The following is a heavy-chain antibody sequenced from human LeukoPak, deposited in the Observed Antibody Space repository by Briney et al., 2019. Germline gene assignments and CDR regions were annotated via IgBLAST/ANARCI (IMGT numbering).Heavy chain of an antibody. V-gene: IGHV3-30*02. Sequence: PGGSLRLSCAASGFTFSSYGMHWVRQAPGKGLEWVAFIRYDGSNKYYADSVKGRFTISRDNSKNTLYLQMNSLRAEDTAVYYCAKDIGGIAATGKGSGYFDYWGQGTLVTVSS. CDR3: AKDIGGIAATGKGSGYFDY. CDR2: IRYDGSNK. CDR1: GFTFSSYG. J-gene: IGHJ4*02. D-gene: IGHD6-13*01.